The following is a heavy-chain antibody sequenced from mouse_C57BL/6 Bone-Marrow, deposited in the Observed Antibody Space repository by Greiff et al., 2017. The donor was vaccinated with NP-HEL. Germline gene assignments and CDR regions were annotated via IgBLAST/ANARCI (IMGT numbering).Heavy chain of an antibody. CDR2: ISDGGSYT. CDR1: GFTFSSYA. D-gene: IGHD2-2*01. V-gene: IGHV5-4*03. J-gene: IGHJ3*01. CDR3: AKYGYGVAY. Sequence: EVKLMESGGGLVKPGGSLKLSCAASGFTFSSYAMSWVRQTPEKRLEWVATISDGGSYTYYPDNVKGRFTISRDNAKNNLYLQMSHLKSEDTAMYYCAKYGYGVAYWGQGTLVTVSA.